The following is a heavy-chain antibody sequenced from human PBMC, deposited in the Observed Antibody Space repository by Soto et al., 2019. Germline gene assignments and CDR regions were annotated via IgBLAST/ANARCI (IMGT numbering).Heavy chain of an antibody. D-gene: IGHD3-3*01. J-gene: IGHJ4*02. V-gene: IGHV1-2*04. Sequence: QVQLVQSGAEVKKPGASVKVSCKASGYTFTGYYMHWVRQAPGQGLEWMGWINPNSGGTNYAQKFQGWVTMTRDTSLSTAYMELSRLRSDDTAVYYCAREGHYYDFWSGYRYYFDYWGQGTLVTVSS. CDR2: INPNSGGT. CDR3: AREGHYYDFWSGYRYYFDY. CDR1: GYTFTGYY.